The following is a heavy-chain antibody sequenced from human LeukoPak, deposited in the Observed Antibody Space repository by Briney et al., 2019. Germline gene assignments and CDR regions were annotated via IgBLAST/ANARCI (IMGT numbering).Heavy chain of an antibody. D-gene: IGHD3-3*01. V-gene: IGHV3-53*01. CDR1: GFTFSNYW. CDR3: ARDHWIFGVYYYYGMDV. J-gene: IGHJ6*02. Sequence: GGSLRLSCAASGFTFSNYWMHWVRQAPGKGLEWVSVIYSGGSTYYADSVKGRFTISRDNSKNTLYLQMNSLRAEDTAVYYCARDHWIFGVYYYYGMDVWGQGTTVTVSS. CDR2: IYSGGST.